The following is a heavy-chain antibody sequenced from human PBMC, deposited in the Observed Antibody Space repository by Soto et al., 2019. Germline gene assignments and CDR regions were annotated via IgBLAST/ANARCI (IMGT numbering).Heavy chain of an antibody. CDR2: IYYSGST. CDR1: GGSISSGDYY. V-gene: IGHV4-30-4*01. Sequence: QVQLQESGPGLVKPSQTLSLTCTVSGGSISSGDYYWSWIHQPPGKGLEWIGYIYYSGSTYYNPSLKGRVTISVDTSKSQFSLKLSSVTAADTAVYYCARLCWVVAATFGWFDPWGQGTLVTVSS. D-gene: IGHD2-15*01. J-gene: IGHJ5*02. CDR3: ARLCWVVAATFGWFDP.